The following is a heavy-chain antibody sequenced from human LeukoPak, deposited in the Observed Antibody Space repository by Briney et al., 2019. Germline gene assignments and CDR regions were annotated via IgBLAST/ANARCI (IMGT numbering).Heavy chain of an antibody. CDR1: GGSISSGSYY. J-gene: IGHJ3*01. Sequence: SQTLSLTCTVSGGSISSGSYYWSWIRQPAGKGLEWIGRIYTSGSTNYNPSLKSRVTISVDTSKNQFSLKLSSVTAADTAVYYCARNAQPWGQRTMVTVSS. D-gene: IGHD1-1*01. V-gene: IGHV4-61*02. CDR3: ARNAQP. CDR2: IYTSGST.